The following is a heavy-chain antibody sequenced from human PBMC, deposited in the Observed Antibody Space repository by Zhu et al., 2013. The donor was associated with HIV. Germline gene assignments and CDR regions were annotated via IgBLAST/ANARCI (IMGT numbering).Heavy chain of an antibody. D-gene: IGHD1-1*01. CDR3: ARGPGNDYFYMDA. V-gene: IGHV1-8*03. CDR1: GYTFTGYY. J-gene: IGHJ6*03. CDR2: MNPNSGTT. Sequence: VQLVQSGAEVRKPGASVKVSCKASGYTFTGYYVHWVRQAAGQGLEWMGWMNPNSGTTGYAQKFQGRVTITKNTSIRTVYMELSRLRSDDTAVYYCARGPGNDYFYMDAWGKGTTVTVSS.